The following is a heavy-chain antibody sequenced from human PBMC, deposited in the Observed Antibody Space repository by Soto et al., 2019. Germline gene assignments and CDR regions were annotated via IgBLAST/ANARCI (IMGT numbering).Heavy chain of an antibody. Sequence: SVKVSCKASGGTFSSYAISWVRQAPGQGLEWMGGIIPTFGTANYAQKFQGRVTITADKSTSTAYMELSSLRSEDTAVYYCASAYYYDSSGKDAFDIWGQGTMVTVSS. CDR3: ASAYYYDSSGKDAFDI. J-gene: IGHJ3*02. CDR2: IIPTFGTA. V-gene: IGHV1-69*06. D-gene: IGHD3-22*01. CDR1: GGTFSSYA.